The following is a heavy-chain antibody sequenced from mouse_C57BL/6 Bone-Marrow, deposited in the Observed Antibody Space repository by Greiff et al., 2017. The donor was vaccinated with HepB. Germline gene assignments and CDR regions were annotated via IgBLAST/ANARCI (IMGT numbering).Heavy chain of an antibody. V-gene: IGHV5-12*01. CDR1: GFTFSDYY. D-gene: IGHD1-1*01. Sequence: EVKLVESGGGLVQPGGSLKLSCAASGFTFSDYYMYWVRQTPEKRLEWVAYISNGGGSTYYPDTVKGRFTISRDNAKNTLYLQMSRLKSEDTAMYYCARTPYCGSSSFAYWGQGTLVTVSS. CDR3: ARTPYCGSSSFAY. J-gene: IGHJ3*01. CDR2: ISNGGGST.